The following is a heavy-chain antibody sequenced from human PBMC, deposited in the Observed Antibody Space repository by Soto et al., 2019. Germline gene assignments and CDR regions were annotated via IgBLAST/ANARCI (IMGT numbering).Heavy chain of an antibody. CDR3: ARHEALSANNYYGMDV. CDR2: IYYSGST. Sequence: KPSETLSLTCIVSGGSTSSSSHYWGWIRQPPGKGLEWIASIYYSGSTSYNPSLKSRVTISVDTSKNQFSLKLTSVTAADTAVYYCARHEALSANNYYGMDVWGQGTTVTVSS. V-gene: IGHV4-39*01. D-gene: IGHD2-8*01. CDR1: GGSTSSSSHY. J-gene: IGHJ6*02.